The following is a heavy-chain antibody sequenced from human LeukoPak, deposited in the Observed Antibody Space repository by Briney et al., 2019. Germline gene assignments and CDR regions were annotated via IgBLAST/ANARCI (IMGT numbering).Heavy chain of an antibody. V-gene: IGHV1-2*02. CDR1: GYTFTGYY. D-gene: IGHD2-2*01. CDR2: INPNSGGT. CDR3: ARSPRRGYCSSTSCDYYYYMDV. Sequence: ASVKVSCKASGYTFTGYYMHWVRQAPGQGLEWMGWINPNSGGTNYAQKFQGRVTMTRDTSISTAYMELSRLRSDDTAVYYCARSPRRGYCSSTSCDYYYYMDVWGKGTTVTVSS. J-gene: IGHJ6*03.